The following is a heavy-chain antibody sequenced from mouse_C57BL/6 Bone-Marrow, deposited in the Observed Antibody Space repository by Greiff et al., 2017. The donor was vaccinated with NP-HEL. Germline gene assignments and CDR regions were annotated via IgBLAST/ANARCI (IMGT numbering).Heavy chain of an antibody. Sequence: VQLKESVAELVRPGASVKLSCTASGFNIKNTYMHWVKQRPEQGLEWVGRIDPANGNTKYAPKFPGKATITADTSANTAYLQLSSLTSEDTAIYYCASPLYYGSSYCDYWGQGTTLTVSS. CDR3: ASPLYYGSSYCDY. J-gene: IGHJ2*01. V-gene: IGHV14-3*01. CDR1: GFNIKNTY. CDR2: IDPANGNT. D-gene: IGHD1-1*01.